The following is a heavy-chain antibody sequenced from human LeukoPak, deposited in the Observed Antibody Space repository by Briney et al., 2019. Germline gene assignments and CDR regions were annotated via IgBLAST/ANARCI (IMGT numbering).Heavy chain of an antibody. CDR2: ISGSGGST. CDR1: GFTFSSYA. D-gene: IGHD4-17*01. J-gene: IGHJ4*02. CDR3: AKGGRDYGYYAPDY. Sequence: GGSLRLSCAASGFTFSSYAMSWVRQAPGKGLEWVSAISGSGGSTYYADSVKGRFTISRDNSKNTLYLQMNSLRAEDTAVYYCAKGGRDYGYYAPDYWGQGTLVTVSS. V-gene: IGHV3-23*01.